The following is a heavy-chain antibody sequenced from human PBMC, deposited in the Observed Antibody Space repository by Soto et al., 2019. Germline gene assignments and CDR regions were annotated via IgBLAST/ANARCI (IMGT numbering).Heavy chain of an antibody. CDR3: ARDPGGRPGDRRIDAFDI. Sequence: SETRSLTCSVSGGSISSYHWSWVRQPPGKGLEWIGYIYYSGTTKYNPSLKSRVAISVDTSKNQFSLKLNSLTAADTAIYYCARDPGGRPGDRRIDAFDIWGQGTMVTVSS. D-gene: IGHD4-17*01. CDR2: IYYSGTT. CDR1: GGSISSYH. V-gene: IGHV4-59*01. J-gene: IGHJ3*02.